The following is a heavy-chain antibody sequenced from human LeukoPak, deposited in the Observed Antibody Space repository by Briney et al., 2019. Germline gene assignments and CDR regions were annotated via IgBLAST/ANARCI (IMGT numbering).Heavy chain of an antibody. J-gene: IGHJ3*02. D-gene: IGHD3-10*01. V-gene: IGHV4-39*07. CDR2: IYYSGST. CDR3: ARVGNYYGSPGAFDI. Sequence: SETLSLTCTVSGGSISSSSYYWGWIRQPPGKGLEWIGSIYYSGSTYYNPSLKSRVTISVDTSKNQFSLKLSSVTAADTAVYYCARVGNYYGSPGAFDIWGQGTMVTVSS. CDR1: GGSISSSSYY.